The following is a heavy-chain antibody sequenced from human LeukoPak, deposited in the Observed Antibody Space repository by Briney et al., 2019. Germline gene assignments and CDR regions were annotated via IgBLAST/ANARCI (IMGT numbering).Heavy chain of an antibody. D-gene: IGHD6-13*01. CDR1: GYSISSGYY. CDR2: IYYSGST. Sequence: SETLSLTCTVSGYSISSGYYWGWIRQPPGKGLEWIGSIYYSGSTYYNPSLKSRVTISVDTSKNQFSLKLSSVTAADTAVYYCARVERSIAADWGQGTLVTVSS. J-gene: IGHJ4*02. V-gene: IGHV4-38-2*02. CDR3: ARVERSIAAD.